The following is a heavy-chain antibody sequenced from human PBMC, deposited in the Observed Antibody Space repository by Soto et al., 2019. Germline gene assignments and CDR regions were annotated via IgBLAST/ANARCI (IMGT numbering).Heavy chain of an antibody. D-gene: IGHD2-2*01. J-gene: IGHJ4*02. CDR1: GFSFRRYA. Sequence: QVQLVESGGGVVQPGRSLRLSCAASGFSFRRYAMHWVRQAPGKGLEWVAVMSYDGSDKDYADSVKGRFTISRDNSKNTLYLQMSSLRAEDTAVYSCARARLDTPALEYWGQGTLVTVSS. CDR2: MSYDGSDK. V-gene: IGHV3-30-3*01. CDR3: ARARLDTPALEY.